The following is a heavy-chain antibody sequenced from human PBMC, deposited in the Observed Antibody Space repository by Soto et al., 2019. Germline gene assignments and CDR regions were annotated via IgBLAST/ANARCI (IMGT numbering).Heavy chain of an antibody. J-gene: IGHJ5*02. CDR2: IIPIFGTA. CDR1: GGTFSNYA. D-gene: IGHD6-13*01. Sequence: QVQLVQSGAEVKRPGSSVKVSCKASGGTFSNYAISWVRRAPGQGLEWMGGIIPIFGTANYAQKFQARVTITAAESTSTAYMELNSLRSEDTAMYYCARSPSAAAVSTLGWFDPWGQGTMVTVSS. V-gene: IGHV1-69*01. CDR3: ARSPSAAAVSTLGWFDP.